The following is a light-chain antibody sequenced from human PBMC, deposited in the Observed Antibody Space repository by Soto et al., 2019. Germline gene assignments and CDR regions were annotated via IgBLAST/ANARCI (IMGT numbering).Light chain of an antibody. CDR1: QGISNY. J-gene: IGKJ1*01. CDR3: QKYNSAPQT. CDR2: AAS. V-gene: IGKV1-27*01. Sequence: DIQMTQSPSSLSASVGDRVTITCRASQGISNYLAWYQQKPGKVPKLLIYAASPLQSGVPSRFSGSGSGTDFTLTISRLQPEDVATYYWQKYNSAPQTFGQGPKVAIK.